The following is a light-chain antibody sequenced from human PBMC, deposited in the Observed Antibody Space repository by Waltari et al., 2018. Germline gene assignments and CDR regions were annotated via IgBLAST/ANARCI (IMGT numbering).Light chain of an antibody. CDR1: QSLLHSDGKNF. V-gene: IGKV2D-29*01. Sequence: DIVMTQTPLSLSVTPGQPASISCKSSQSLLHSDGKNFLYWYLQKPGQPPQLLIYEGSNRFSGVPDRVSGSGSGTDFTLNISPVEAGDVGIYYCMQSLHFPLTFGGGTKVEIK. J-gene: IGKJ4*01. CDR2: EGS. CDR3: MQSLHFPLT.